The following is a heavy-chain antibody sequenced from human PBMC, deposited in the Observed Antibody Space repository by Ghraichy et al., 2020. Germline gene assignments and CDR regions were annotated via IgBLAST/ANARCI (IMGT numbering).Heavy chain of an antibody. Sequence: GGSLRLSCAASGFTFRNYVMSWVRQTPGKGLEWVAAISGNGGRKHYADFVEGGFTVSRDNFKNTVSLEMNSLGAEEAAIYYCAQDDSSGYYSPFDSPYFVNYWGQGALVTVSS. CDR2: ISGNGGRK. D-gene: IGHD3-22*01. J-gene: IGHJ4*02. V-gene: IGHV3-23*01. CDR3: AQDDSSGYYSPFDSPYFVNY. CDR1: GFTFRNYV.